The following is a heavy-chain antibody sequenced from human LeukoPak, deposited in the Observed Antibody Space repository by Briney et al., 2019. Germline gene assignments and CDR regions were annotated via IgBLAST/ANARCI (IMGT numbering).Heavy chain of an antibody. CDR1: GFTFSDYY. J-gene: IGHJ6*02. CDR3: ARDLGVGAEYYYYYYGMDV. Sequence: GGSLRLSCAASGFTFSDYYMSWIRQAPGRGLEGVSYISSSGSSIYYADSVKGRFTISRDNAKNSLYLQMNSLRAEDTAVYYCARDLGVGAEYYYYYYGMDVWGQGTTVTVSS. V-gene: IGHV3-11*01. D-gene: IGHD1-26*01. CDR2: ISSSGSSI.